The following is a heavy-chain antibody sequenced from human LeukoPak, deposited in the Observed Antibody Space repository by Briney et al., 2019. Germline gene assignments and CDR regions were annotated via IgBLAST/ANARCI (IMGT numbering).Heavy chain of an antibody. Sequence: ASVKVSCKASGYTFTGYYMHWVRQAPGQGLEWMGWINPNSGGTNYAQKFQGRVTMTRDTSISTAYMELSRLRSDDTAVYYCARFQSAYSYYDYWGQGTLVTVSS. CDR2: INPNSGGT. J-gene: IGHJ4*02. CDR1: GYTFTGYY. V-gene: IGHV1-2*02. CDR3: ARFQSAYSYYDY. D-gene: IGHD5-18*01.